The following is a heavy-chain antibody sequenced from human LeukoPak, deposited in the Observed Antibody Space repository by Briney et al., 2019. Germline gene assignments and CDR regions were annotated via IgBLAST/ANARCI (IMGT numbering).Heavy chain of an antibody. CDR2: IYYSGST. Sequence: SETLSLTCTVSGGSISSYYWSWIRQPPGKGLEWIGYIYYSGSTNYNPSLKSRVTISVDTSKNQFSLKLSSVTAADTAVYYCARPSPEGYYFDYWGQGTLVTVSS. V-gene: IGHV4-59*08. CDR3: ARPSPEGYYFDY. J-gene: IGHJ4*02. CDR1: GGSISSYY.